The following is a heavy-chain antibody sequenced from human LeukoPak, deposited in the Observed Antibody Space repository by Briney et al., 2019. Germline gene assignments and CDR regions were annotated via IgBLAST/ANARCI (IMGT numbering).Heavy chain of an antibody. D-gene: IGHD6-6*01. CDR2: IIPILGIA. J-gene: IGHJ5*02. CDR1: GGTFSSYA. V-gene: IGHV1-69*04. Sequence: ASVKVSCKASGGTFSSYAISWVRQAPGQGLEWMGRIIPILGIANYAQKFQGRVTITADKSTSTAYMELSRLRSEDTAVYYCASLQYSLNWFDPWGQGTLVTVSS. CDR3: ASLQYSLNWFDP.